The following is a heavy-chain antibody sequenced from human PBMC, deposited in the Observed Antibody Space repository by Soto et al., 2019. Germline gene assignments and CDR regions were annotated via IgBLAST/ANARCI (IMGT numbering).Heavy chain of an antibody. CDR3: ARTRRYQLLPGYYMDV. V-gene: IGHV4-34*01. D-gene: IGHD2-2*01. Sequence: SETLSLTCAVYGGSFSGYYWSWIRQPPGKGLEWIGEINHSGSTNYNPSLKSRVTISVDTSKNQFSLRLSSVTAADTAVYYCARTRRYQLLPGYYMDVWGKGTTVTVSS. CDR2: INHSGST. CDR1: GGSFSGYY. J-gene: IGHJ6*03.